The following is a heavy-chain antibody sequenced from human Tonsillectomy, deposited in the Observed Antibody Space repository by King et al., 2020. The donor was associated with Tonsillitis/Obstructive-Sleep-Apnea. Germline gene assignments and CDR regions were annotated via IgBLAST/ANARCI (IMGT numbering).Heavy chain of an antibody. D-gene: IGHD6-25*01. V-gene: IGHV4-4*02. Sequence: HVQLQESGPGLVKPSGTLSLTCAVSGGSISDGNWWSWVRQPPGKGLEWIGEIYRSGRTSYSPSLKSRVTMSVDTSKNQCSRNLTAVTAAATALYFFAKDGFYCLDVWGKGTTVTVSS. CDR1: GGSISDGNW. CDR3: AKDGFYCLDV. J-gene: IGHJ6*03. CDR2: IYRSGRT.